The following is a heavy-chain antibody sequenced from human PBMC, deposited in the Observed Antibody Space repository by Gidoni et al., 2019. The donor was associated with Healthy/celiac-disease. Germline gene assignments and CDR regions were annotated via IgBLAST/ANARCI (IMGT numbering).Heavy chain of an antibody. Sequence: QLQLQESGPGLVKPSETLSLTCTVPGGSLSSSSYYWGWIRQPPGKGREWIGSIYYMGSTYYTPSLKSRVTISVDTSKNQFSLKLSSVTAADTAVYYCASDGYCSSTSCSRTSDDYYYMDVWGKGTTVTVSS. CDR3: ASDGYCSSTSCSRTSDDYYYMDV. D-gene: IGHD2-2*03. CDR2: IYYMGST. V-gene: IGHV4-39*01. CDR1: GGSLSSSSYY. J-gene: IGHJ6*03.